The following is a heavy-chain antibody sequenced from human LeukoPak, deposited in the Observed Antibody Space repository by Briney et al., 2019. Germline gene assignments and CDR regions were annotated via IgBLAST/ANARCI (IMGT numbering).Heavy chain of an antibody. D-gene: IGHD6-19*01. V-gene: IGHV5-51*01. CDR2: IYPGDSDT. CDR3: ARSGSGWYRRYYYYYGMDV. Sequence: GESLQISCKGSGYSFTSYWIGWVRQMPGKGLGWMGIIYPGDSDTRYSPSFQGQVTISADKSISTAYLQWSSLKASDTAMYYCARSGSGWYRRYYYYYGMDVWGQGTTVTVSS. J-gene: IGHJ6*02. CDR1: GYSFTSYW.